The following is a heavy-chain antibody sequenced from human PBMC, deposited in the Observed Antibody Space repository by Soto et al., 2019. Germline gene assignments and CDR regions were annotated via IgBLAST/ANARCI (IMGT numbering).Heavy chain of an antibody. CDR3: AYGSSSAWIDY. D-gene: IGHD6-25*01. V-gene: IGHV4-39*01. Sequence: KPSETLSLTCSVSGDSMRGYHFYWGWIRQAPGKGLEWIGSAYFSGGNTYYSPSLKSRVSISVDTSKNEFSLRLTSLTAADTAVYFCAYGSSSAWIDYWGQGXLVTVYS. J-gene: IGHJ4*02. CDR1: GDSMRGYHFY. CDR2: AYFSGGNT.